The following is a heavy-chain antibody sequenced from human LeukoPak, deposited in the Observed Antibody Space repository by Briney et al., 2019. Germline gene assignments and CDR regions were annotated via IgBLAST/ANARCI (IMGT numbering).Heavy chain of an antibody. J-gene: IGHJ4*02. CDR3: ARDGWPAFDY. V-gene: IGHV6-1*01. D-gene: IGHD2-15*01. CDR1: GDXFSTNTAG. Sequence: SQTLSLTCALSGDXFSTNTAGWNWIRQSPSRCLEWLGRTYYRSQWYTDYAVSVKSRITISPDTSRNQFSLQLNSVTPEDTAVYFCARDGWPAFDYWGQGTLVTVSS. CDR2: TYYRSQWYT.